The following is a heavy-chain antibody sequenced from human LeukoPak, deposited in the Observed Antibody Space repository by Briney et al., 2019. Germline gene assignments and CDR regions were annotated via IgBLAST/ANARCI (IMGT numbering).Heavy chain of an antibody. CDR3: AKDRSGSTSCSNY. CDR1: GFTFSSYG. V-gene: IGHV3-23*01. Sequence: GGSLRLSCEASGFTFSSYGMHWVRQAPGKGLEWVSGISGNGGSTSYADSVKGRFTISRDNSKNTLYLQMNSLRAEDTAVYYCAKDRSGSTSCSNYWGQGTLVTVSS. D-gene: IGHD2-2*01. J-gene: IGHJ4*02. CDR2: ISGNGGST.